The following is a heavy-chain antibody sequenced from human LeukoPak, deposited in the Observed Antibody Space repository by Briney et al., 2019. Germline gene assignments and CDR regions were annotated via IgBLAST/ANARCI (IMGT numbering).Heavy chain of an antibody. Sequence: SVEVSCKASGGTFSSYAISWVRQAPGQGLEWMGRIIPIFGTANYAQKFQGRVTITTDESTSTAYMELSSLRSGDTAVYYSARGLEFDILTGYENDYWGQGTLVTVSS. CDR3: ARGLEFDILTGYENDY. J-gene: IGHJ4*02. V-gene: IGHV1-69*05. D-gene: IGHD3-9*01. CDR2: IIPIFGTA. CDR1: GGTFSSYA.